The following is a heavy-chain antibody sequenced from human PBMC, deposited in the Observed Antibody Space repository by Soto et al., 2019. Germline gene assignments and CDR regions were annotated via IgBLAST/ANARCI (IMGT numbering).Heavy chain of an antibody. J-gene: IGHJ4*02. CDR1: GGSFRGFY. Sequence: SETLSLTCAVSGGSFRGFYWTWIRQSPGKGLEWLGDINHVGITNYNPSLKSRVSIPVDTSKSQFSLKLSSVTAADTAVYYCARDYGDYQFDYWGQGTLVTVSS. V-gene: IGHV4-34*01. D-gene: IGHD4-17*01. CDR3: ARDYGDYQFDY. CDR2: INHVGIT.